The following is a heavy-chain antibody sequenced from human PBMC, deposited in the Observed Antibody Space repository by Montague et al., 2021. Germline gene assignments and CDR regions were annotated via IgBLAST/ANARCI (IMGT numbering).Heavy chain of an antibody. J-gene: IGHJ6*02. CDR2: INHSGDA. CDR3: ARDTWFRENLSSLYYYGIDV. CDR1: GGPFSGYF. V-gene: IGHV4-34*01. D-gene: IGHD3-10*01. Sequence: SETLSLTCGVYGGPFSGYFWTWIRQPPGKGLEWVGEINHSGDANYNPSPESRVTMTVDTSKKQFSLRLTSLTAADTAIYYCARDTWFRENLSSLYYYGIDVWGQGTTVTVSS.